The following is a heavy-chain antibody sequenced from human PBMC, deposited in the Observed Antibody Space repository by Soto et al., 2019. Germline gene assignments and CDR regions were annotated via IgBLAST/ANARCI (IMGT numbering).Heavy chain of an antibody. J-gene: IGHJ5*02. CDR1: GGSIRSYY. Sequence: SANLSLTFTVSGGSIRSYYWNWIRQHPGKGLEWIGYIYYSRNTNYNPSLKSRVTISVDTSKNQFSLKLSSVTAADTAVSYCVRLILANSSRDWFAPGGQGTLVTVSS. CDR3: VRLILANSSRDWFAP. V-gene: IGHV4-59*01. CDR2: IYYSRNT. D-gene: IGHD3-22*01.